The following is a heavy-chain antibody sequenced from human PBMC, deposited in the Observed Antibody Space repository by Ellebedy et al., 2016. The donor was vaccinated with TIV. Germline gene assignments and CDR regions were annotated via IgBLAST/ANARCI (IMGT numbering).Heavy chain of an antibody. CDR2: LKQDGGEE. CDR1: GFTFNTYW. CDR3: ATDRGERGLLSFFDS. V-gene: IGHV3-7*01. J-gene: IGHJ4*02. Sequence: GESLKISCAASGFTFNTYWMSWVRQAPGRGLEWVANLKQDGGEEYYVDSVKGRFTISRDSAKNSVSLQMDSLRAEDTAVYYCATDRGERGLLSFFDSWGQGTPVTVST. D-gene: IGHD2-21*02.